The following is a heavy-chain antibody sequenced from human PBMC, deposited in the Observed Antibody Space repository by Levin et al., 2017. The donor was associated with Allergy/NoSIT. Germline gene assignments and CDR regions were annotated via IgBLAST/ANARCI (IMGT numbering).Heavy chain of an antibody. CDR1: GFPFSTFA. D-gene: IGHD2/OR15-2a*01. CDR2: ISYDGTNK. J-gene: IGHJ4*02. Sequence: GGSLRLSCAASGFPFSTFAMHWVRQAPGEGLEWVATISYDGTNKYYADSVKGRFTISRDSSKNTLYLQMNSLKTEDTAVYYCTKDRYCDSIRCPTDYWGQGTLVTVSS. CDR3: TKDRYCDSIRCPTDY. V-gene: IGHV3-30*18.